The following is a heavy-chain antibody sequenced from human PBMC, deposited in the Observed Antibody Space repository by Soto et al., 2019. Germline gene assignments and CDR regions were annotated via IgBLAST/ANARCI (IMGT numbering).Heavy chain of an antibody. D-gene: IGHD6-13*01. J-gene: IGHJ5*02. CDR3: ARELAAAGTRFNWFDP. CDR1: GDSVSSNSAA. CDR2: TYYRSKWYN. Sequence: SQTLSLTCAISGDSVSSNSAAWNWIRQSPSRGLEWLGRTYYRSKWYNDYAVSVKSRITINPDTSKNQFSLQLNSVTPEDTAVYHCARELAAAGTRFNWFDPWGQGTLVTVSS. V-gene: IGHV6-1*01.